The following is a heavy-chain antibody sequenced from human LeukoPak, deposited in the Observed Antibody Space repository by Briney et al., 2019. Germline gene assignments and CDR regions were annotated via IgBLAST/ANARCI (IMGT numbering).Heavy chain of an antibody. V-gene: IGHV4-39*01. CDR2: IYHNGDT. CDR1: GFSFSSYS. D-gene: IGHD3-3*01. Sequence: SGGSLRLSCAASGFSFSSYSMNWVRQPPGKGLEWIGSIYHNGDTYDRSSLNSRVTISIDTSKNQFSLMLTSVTAADTAVYSCARHRLEGDTFDIWGQGTMVTVSS. J-gene: IGHJ3*02. CDR3: ARHRLEGDTFDI.